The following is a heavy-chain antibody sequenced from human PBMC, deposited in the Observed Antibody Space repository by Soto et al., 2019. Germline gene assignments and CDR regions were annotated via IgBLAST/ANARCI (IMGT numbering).Heavy chain of an antibody. CDR2: IYWDDDK. Sequence: QITLKESGPTLVKPTQTLTLTCTFSGFSLSTSGVGVGWIRQPPGKALEWLALIYWDDDKRYSPSLKSRLTITKDTSKNQVVLTMTNMDPVDTATYYCAHRRDYSYGYFDYYYYYGMDVWGQGTTVTVSS. CDR1: GFSLSTSGVG. V-gene: IGHV2-5*02. D-gene: IGHD5-18*01. CDR3: AHRRDYSYGYFDYYYYYGMDV. J-gene: IGHJ6*02.